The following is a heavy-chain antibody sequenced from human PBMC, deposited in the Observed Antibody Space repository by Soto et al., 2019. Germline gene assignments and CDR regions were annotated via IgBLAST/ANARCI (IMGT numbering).Heavy chain of an antibody. CDR3: AGPGDYYYYYGMDV. CDR2: IISIFGTA. Sequence: QVQLVQSGAEVKKPGSSVKVSCKASGGTFSSYAISWVRQAPGQGLEWMGGIISIFGTANYAQKFQGRGTITADASTSTAYMELSSLRSEDTAVYYCAGPGDYYYYYGMDVWGQGTTVTVSS. V-gene: IGHV1-69*12. CDR1: GGTFSSYA. J-gene: IGHJ6*02.